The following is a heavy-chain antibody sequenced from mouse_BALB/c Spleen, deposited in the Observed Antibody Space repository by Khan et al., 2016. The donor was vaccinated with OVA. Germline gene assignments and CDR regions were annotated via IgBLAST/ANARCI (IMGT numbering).Heavy chain of an antibody. D-gene: IGHD2-1*01. CDR1: GFSLTCYG. Sequence: QVQLKESGPGLVAPSQSLSITCTVSGFSLTCYGVNWVRQPPGKGLEWLGVIWGDGSTNYHSALISRLSTSKDNAKNQVFLRLYRLQTDDTDTCPCDKRGNSYCAMDYWGQGTSVTVTS. CDR3: DKRGNSYCAMDY. J-gene: IGHJ4*01. CDR2: IWGDGST. V-gene: IGHV2-3*01.